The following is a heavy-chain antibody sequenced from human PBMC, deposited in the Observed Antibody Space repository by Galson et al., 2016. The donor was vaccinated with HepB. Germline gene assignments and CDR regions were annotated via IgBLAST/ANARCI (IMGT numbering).Heavy chain of an antibody. J-gene: IGHJ5*02. V-gene: IGHV1-24*01. Sequence: SVKVSCKVAGDTLTEISLHWVRQGPGKGLEWMGAVNPNDGEGIYAQRFQGRVTLTQDTSTDTAYMERRSLRSDDTAVYYCTTGYYDILTGYYSVVWLDPWGQGTLVTVSS. CDR2: VNPNDGEG. D-gene: IGHD3-9*01. CDR1: GDTLTEIS. CDR3: TTGYYDILTGYYSVVWLDP.